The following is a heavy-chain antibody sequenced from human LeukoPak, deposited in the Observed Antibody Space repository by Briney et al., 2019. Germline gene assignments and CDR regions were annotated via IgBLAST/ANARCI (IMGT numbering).Heavy chain of an antibody. Sequence: ASVKVSCKASVYTFTSYDINWVRQATGQGLEWMGWMNPNSGNTGYAQKFQGRVTMTRNTSISTAYMELSSLRSEDTAVYYCARGPDYYGSGSFYYMDVWGKGTTVTVSS. J-gene: IGHJ6*03. CDR3: ARGPDYYGSGSFYYMDV. D-gene: IGHD3-10*01. V-gene: IGHV1-8*01. CDR1: VYTFTSYD. CDR2: MNPNSGNT.